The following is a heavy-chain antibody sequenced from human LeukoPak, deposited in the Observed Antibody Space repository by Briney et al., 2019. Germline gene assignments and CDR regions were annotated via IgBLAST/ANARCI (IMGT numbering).Heavy chain of an antibody. Sequence: GGSLRLSCAASGFTFSGNWMSWVRQAPGKGLEWVANIKQDGSEKYYVDSVKGRSTISRDNAKNSVYVQMNSLRAEDTAVYYCARGRSMDVWGQGTTVTVSS. CDR3: ARGRSMDV. CDR1: GFTFSGNW. J-gene: IGHJ6*02. CDR2: IKQDGSEK. V-gene: IGHV3-7*01.